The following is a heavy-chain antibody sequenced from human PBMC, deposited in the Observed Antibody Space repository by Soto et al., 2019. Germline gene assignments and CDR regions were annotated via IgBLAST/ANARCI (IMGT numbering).Heavy chain of an antibody. V-gene: IGHV3-43*01. CDR1: GFTFDDYT. D-gene: IGHD1-7*01. CDR2: ISWDGGST. Sequence: GGSLRLSCAASGFTFDDYTMHWVRQAPGKGLEWVSLISWDGGSTYYADSVKGRFTISRDNSKNSLYLQMNSLRTEDTALYYCAKGPNWNYEAVGWFDPWGQGTLVTVSS. J-gene: IGHJ5*02. CDR3: AKGPNWNYEAVGWFDP.